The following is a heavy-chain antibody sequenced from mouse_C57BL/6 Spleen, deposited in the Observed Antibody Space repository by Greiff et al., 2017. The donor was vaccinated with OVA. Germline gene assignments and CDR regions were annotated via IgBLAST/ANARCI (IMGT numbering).Heavy chain of an antibody. CDR3: GRRNYGSSYEGYF. V-gene: IGHV1-42*01. D-gene: IGHD1-1*01. Sequence: DVQLQESGPELVKPGASVKISCKASGYSFTGYYMNWVKQSPEKSLEWIGEINPSTGGTNYNQKFKGKATLTVDTSSSTAYMQLKSLTSEDSAVYYGGRRNYGSSYEGYFWGRGTRATV. J-gene: IGHJ3*01. CDR1: GYSFTGYY. CDR2: INPSTGGT.